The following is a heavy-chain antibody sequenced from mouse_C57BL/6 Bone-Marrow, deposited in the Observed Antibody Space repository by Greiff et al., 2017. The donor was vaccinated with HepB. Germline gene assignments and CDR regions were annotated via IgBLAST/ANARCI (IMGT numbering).Heavy chain of an antibody. CDR3: ARTRYGSRNYAMDY. CDR1: GFTFSDYG. CDR2: ISSGSSTI. V-gene: IGHV5-17*01. D-gene: IGHD1-1*01. Sequence: EVMLVESGGGLVKPGGSLKLSCAASGFTFSDYGMHWVRQAPEKGLEWVAYISSGSSTIYYADTVKGRFTISRDNAKNTLFLQMTSLRSEDTAMYYCARTRYGSRNYAMDYWGQGTSVTVSS. J-gene: IGHJ4*01.